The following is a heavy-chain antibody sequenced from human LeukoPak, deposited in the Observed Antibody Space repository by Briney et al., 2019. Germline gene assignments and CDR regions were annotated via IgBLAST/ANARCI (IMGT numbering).Heavy chain of an antibody. CDR2: IYYSGSA. CDR1: GGSISSSSYY. V-gene: IGHV4-39*07. CDR3: ARDEYVVVSGNGNWFDP. J-gene: IGHJ5*02. Sequence: PSETLSLTCTVSGGSISSSSYYWGWIRQPPGKGLEWIGSIYYSGSAYYNPSLKSRVTISVDTSKNQFSLKLSSVTAADTAVYYCARDEYVVVSGNGNWFDPWGQGTLVTVSS. D-gene: IGHD4-23*01.